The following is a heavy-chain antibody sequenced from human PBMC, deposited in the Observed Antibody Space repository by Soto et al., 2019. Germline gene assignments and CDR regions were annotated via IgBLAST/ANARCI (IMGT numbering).Heavy chain of an antibody. J-gene: IGHJ3*02. CDR1: GYTFTSYY. D-gene: IGHD3-3*01. CDR3: ARGERDFWSGYHDAFDI. V-gene: IGHV1-46*03. Sequence: ASVKVSCKASGYTFTSYYMHWVRQAPGQGLEWMGIINPSGGSTSYAQKFQGRVTMTRDTSTSTVYMELSSLRSEDTAVYYCARGERDFWSGYHDAFDIWGKGTMVTVSS. CDR2: INPSGGST.